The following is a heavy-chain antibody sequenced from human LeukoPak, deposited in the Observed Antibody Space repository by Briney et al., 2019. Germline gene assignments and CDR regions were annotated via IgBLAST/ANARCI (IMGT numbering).Heavy chain of an antibody. CDR1: GFTFSSYS. Sequence: PGGSLRLSCAASGFTFSSYSMNWVRQAPGKGLEWVSYISSSSSTIYYADSVKGRFTISRDNAKNSLYLQMNSLRAEDTAVYYCARDIAKKLFGGNSVEPIYGMDVWGQGTTVTVSS. CDR3: ARDIAKKLFGGNSVEPIYGMDV. D-gene: IGHD4-23*01. J-gene: IGHJ6*02. V-gene: IGHV3-48*04. CDR2: ISSSSSTI.